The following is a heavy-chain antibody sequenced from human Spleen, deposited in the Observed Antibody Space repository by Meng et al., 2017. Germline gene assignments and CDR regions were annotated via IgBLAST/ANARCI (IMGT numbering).Heavy chain of an antibody. CDR1: GFTFSNAW. Sequence: VQLVGYGGGLVKPGGSLRLSCEGSGFTFSNAWMTWVRQVSGKRLEWVGRIKSKPDGETTDYAAAVKGRFTISRDDSKNTVYLQMNSLKTEDTAVYYCTGHIDYWGQGTLVTVSS. CDR3: TGHIDY. CDR2: IKSKPDGETT. V-gene: IGHV3-15*01. J-gene: IGHJ4*02.